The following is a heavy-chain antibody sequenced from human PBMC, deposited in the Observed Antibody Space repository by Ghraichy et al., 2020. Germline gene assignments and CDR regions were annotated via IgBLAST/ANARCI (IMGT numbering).Heavy chain of an antibody. CDR3: AKDQGIVGATYP. J-gene: IGHJ5*02. D-gene: IGHD1-26*01. CDR1: GFTFSSYA. V-gene: IGHV3-23*01. CDR2: ISGSGGST. Sequence: LSLTCAASGFTFSSYAMSWVRQAPGKGLEWVSAISGSGGSTYYADSVKGRFTISRDNSKNTLYLQMNSLRAEDTAVYYCAKDQGIVGATYPWGQGTLVTVSS.